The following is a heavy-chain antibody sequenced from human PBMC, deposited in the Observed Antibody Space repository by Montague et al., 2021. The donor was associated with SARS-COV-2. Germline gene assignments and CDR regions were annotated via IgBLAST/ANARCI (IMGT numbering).Heavy chain of an antibody. CDR1: GGSFSTYS. J-gene: IGHJ6*02. V-gene: IGHV4-59*01. D-gene: IGHD3-9*01. Sequence: SETLSLTCTVPGGSFSTYSWNWIRQFPGKGLEWIGDIDHSGSTNYNPSLQSRVTISVDRSKIQFSLKLNSVTAADTALYYCARLPYDNSYGMDVWGQGTTVTVSS. CDR3: ARLPYDNSYGMDV. CDR2: IDHSGST.